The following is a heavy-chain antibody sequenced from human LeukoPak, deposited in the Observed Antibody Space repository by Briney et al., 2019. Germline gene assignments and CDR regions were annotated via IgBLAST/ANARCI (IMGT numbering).Heavy chain of an antibody. CDR3: ARDNSRIAAAGSAFDI. V-gene: IGHV4-31*03. Sequence: TLSLTCTVSGGSITSGGFYWTWIRQHPGKGLEWIGYIYYSGSTYYNPSLKSRLTISVDKSKNQFSLKLSSVTAADTAVYYCARDNSRIAAAGSAFDIWGQGTMVTVSS. J-gene: IGHJ3*02. CDR2: IYYSGST. CDR1: GGSITSGGFY. D-gene: IGHD6-13*01.